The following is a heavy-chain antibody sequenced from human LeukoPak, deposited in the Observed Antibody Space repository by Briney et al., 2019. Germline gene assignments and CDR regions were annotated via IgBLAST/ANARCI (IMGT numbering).Heavy chain of an antibody. V-gene: IGHV6-1*01. D-gene: IGHD2-15*01. CDR2: TYYRSGWFN. J-gene: IGHJ4*02. CDR1: GDSVSSNSAA. Sequence: SQTLSLTCAISGDSVSSNSAAWNWVRQSPSRGLEWLGRTYYRSGWFNDYAVSVQSRIVITADTSKNQFSLQLASVTPEDTAVYYCAASSGGFYSWGQGTLVTVSS. CDR3: AASSGGFYS.